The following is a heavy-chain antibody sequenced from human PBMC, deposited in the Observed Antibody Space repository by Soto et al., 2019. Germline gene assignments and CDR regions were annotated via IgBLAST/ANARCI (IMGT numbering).Heavy chain of an antibody. J-gene: IGHJ5*02. CDR3: ARAEAAGIIVEWFDP. CDR2: IYYSGST. D-gene: IGHD6-13*01. V-gene: IGHV4-30-4*01. CDR1: GGSISSGDYY. Sequence: QVQLQESGPGLVKPSQTLSLTCTVSGGSISSGDYYWSWIRQPPGKGLEWIGYIYYSGSTYYNPSLKSRVTISVDTSKNHFSLKLSSVTAADTAVYYCARAEAAGIIVEWFDPWGQGTLVTVSS.